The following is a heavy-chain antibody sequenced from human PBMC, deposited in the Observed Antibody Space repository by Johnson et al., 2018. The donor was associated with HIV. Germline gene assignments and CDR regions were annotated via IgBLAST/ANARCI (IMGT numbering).Heavy chain of an antibody. CDR2: IYSGGST. Sequence: EQLVESGGGVVQPGGSLRLSCAASGFTVSSNYMSWVRQAPGKGLEWVSVIYSGGSTYYADSVKGRFTISRDNSKNTLYLQMKRLRVEDTAVYYCARDDLDNSGHLMAFDMWGQGTMVTVSS. CDR1: GFTVSSNY. CDR3: ARDDLDNSGHLMAFDM. D-gene: IGHD1-26*01. J-gene: IGHJ3*02. V-gene: IGHV3-66*01.